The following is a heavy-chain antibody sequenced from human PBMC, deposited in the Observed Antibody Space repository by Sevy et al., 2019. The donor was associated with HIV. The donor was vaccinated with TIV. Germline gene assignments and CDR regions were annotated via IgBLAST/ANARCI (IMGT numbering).Heavy chain of an antibody. CDR1: GFTFSSYW. Sequence: GGSLRLSCAASGFTFSSYWMHWVRHAPGKGLVWVSRINSDGSTTNYADSVKGRFTISRDNAKNTLYLQMNSLRGEDTAVYYCARYVDATYPIDYWGQGTLVTVSS. V-gene: IGHV3-74*01. J-gene: IGHJ4*02. CDR2: INSDGSTT. CDR3: ARYVDATYPIDY. D-gene: IGHD1-26*01.